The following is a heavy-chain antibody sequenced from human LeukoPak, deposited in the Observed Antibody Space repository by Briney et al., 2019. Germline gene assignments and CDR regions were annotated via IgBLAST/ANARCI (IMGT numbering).Heavy chain of an antibody. Sequence: ASVKVSCKASGGTFSSYAISWVRQAPGQGLEWMGGIIPIFGTANYAQKFQGRVTITADKSTSTAYMELSSLRSEDTAVYYCARDREALPLLRNFYYWGQGTLGTVSS. J-gene: IGHJ4*02. CDR3: ARDREALPLLRNFYY. CDR2: IIPIFGTA. V-gene: IGHV1-69*06. CDR1: GGTFSSYA. D-gene: IGHD5-18*01.